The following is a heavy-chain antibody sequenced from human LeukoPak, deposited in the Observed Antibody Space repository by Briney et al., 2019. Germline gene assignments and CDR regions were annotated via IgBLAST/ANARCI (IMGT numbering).Heavy chain of an antibody. J-gene: IGHJ4*02. D-gene: IGHD6-19*01. Sequence: SETLSLTCTVSGGSISSGSYYWGWIRQPPGKGLEWIGSIYYSGSTYYNPSLKSRVTISVDTSKNQFSLKLSSVTAADTAVYYCARPIGGWGHSDYWGQGTLVTVSS. V-gene: IGHV4-39*01. CDR1: GGSISSGSYY. CDR3: ARPIGGWGHSDY. CDR2: IYYSGST.